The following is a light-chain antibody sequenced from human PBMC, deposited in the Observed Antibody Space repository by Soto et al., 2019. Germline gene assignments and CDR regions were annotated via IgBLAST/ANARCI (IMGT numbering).Light chain of an antibody. V-gene: IGLV2-23*01. CDR1: VSL. CDR3: SSYVGGRTYV. Sequence: QSVLTRPSFVSGSPGESITISCTGTVSLVSRYQQNTGKVPKIIIYDDAKRPSGVHSRFSGSKSGNTASLKISGPHAEDEADYYCSSYVGGRTYVFGSGPKVT. J-gene: IGLJ1*01. CDR2: DDA.